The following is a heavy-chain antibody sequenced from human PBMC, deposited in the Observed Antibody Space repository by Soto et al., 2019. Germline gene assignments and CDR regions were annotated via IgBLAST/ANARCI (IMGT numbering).Heavy chain of an antibody. Sequence: SQTLSLTCDISGDSVSTNSAGSNWIRQTPSRGLEWLGRTYYKSKWYYTYAASVKSRITVSPDTSKNQFSLQLTSVTPEDTAVYYCARGSWDDVSGHYYMDVWDKGTTVTV. CDR2: TYYKSKWYY. J-gene: IGHJ6*03. V-gene: IGHV6-1*01. CDR3: ARGSWDDVSGHYYMDV. CDR1: GDSVSTNSAG. D-gene: IGHD1-1*01.